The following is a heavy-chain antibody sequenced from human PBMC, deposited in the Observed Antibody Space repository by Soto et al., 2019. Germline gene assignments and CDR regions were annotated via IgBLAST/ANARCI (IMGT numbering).Heavy chain of an antibody. CDR2: IYYSGST. CDR3: AGQDFWSGYYHFDY. J-gene: IGHJ4*02. V-gene: IGHV4-59*01. Sequence: SETLSLTCTVSGGSISSYYWSWIRQPPGKGLEWIGYIYYSGSTNYNPSLKSRVTISVDTSKNQFSLKLSPVTAADTAVYYCAGQDFWSGYYHFDYWGQGTLVTVSS. D-gene: IGHD3-3*01. CDR1: GGSISSYY.